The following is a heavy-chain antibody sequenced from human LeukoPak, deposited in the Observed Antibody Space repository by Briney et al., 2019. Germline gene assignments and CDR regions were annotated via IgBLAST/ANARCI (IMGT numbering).Heavy chain of an antibody. CDR3: ARKTTGTMSPYFDY. CDR1: GVSISGSY. D-gene: IGHD1-1*01. V-gene: IGHV4-59*01. Sequence: PSETLSLTCTVSGVSISGSYWSWIRQLPGKGLEWIGCIYYSGSTNYNPSLKSRVTISVDTSRNQFSLKLSSVTAADTAVYYCARKTTGTMSPYFDYWGQGTLVTVSS. CDR2: IYYSGST. J-gene: IGHJ4*02.